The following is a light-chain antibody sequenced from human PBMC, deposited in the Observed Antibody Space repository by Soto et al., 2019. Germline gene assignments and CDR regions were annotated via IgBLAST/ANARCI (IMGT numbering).Light chain of an antibody. CDR3: SSYTSGSTFV. J-gene: IGLJ1*01. V-gene: IGLV1-44*01. CDR2: TDN. CDR1: TSNVGSNT. Sequence: QSVLTQPPSMSGTPGQRVTISCSGTTSNVGSNTVNWYQQLPGAAPKLLIYTDNQRPSRVPDRFSGSKSGTSASLAISGLLSEDEADYYCSSYTSGSTFVFGTGTKLTVL.